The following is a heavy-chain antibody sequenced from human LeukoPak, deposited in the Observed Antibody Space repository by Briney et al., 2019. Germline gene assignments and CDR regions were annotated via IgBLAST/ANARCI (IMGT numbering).Heavy chain of an antibody. Sequence: GGSLRLSCAASGLTFSSYWMSWVRRAPGKGLEWVANIKQDGSEKFYVDSVRGRFTISRDNAKNSLFLQMNSLRAEDTAVYYCARDKLEDCSYTTCSDFDNWGQGTLVTVSS. J-gene: IGHJ4*02. D-gene: IGHD2-2*01. V-gene: IGHV3-7*03. CDR2: IKQDGSEK. CDR3: ARDKLEDCSYTTCSDFDN. CDR1: GLTFSSYW.